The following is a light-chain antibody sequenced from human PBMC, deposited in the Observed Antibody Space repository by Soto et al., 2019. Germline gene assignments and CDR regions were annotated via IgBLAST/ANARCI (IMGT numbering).Light chain of an antibody. V-gene: IGLV2-14*03. Sequence: QSVLTQPASVSGSPGQSITISCTGTSRDVGAYDYVSWYLQYPDKAPQLLIYYVDHRPSGVSSRFSGSKSGNTASLTISGLQAEDEGDYYCCSYADGSIYFXGTGTKVTVL. CDR3: CSYADGSIYF. CDR2: YVD. J-gene: IGLJ1*01. CDR1: SRDVGAYDY.